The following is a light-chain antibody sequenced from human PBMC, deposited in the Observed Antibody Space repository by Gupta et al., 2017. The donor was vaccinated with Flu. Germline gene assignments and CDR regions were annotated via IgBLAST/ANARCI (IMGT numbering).Light chain of an antibody. CDR1: SDDIGGYNY. V-gene: IGLV2-14*03. J-gene: IGLJ2*01. CDR2: GVT. Sequence: QSALTQPASVSGSPGQSITISCTGTSDDIGGYNYVSWYQQHPGKAPKLMVYGVTHRPSGVSNRFSGSKSGNTASLTISGLQAEDEADYYCSSSATRSTIFGGGTKLTVL. CDR3: SSSATRSTI.